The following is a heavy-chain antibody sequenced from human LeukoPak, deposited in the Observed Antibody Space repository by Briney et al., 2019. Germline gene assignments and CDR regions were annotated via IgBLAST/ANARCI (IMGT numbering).Heavy chain of an antibody. D-gene: IGHD3-10*01. J-gene: IGHJ5*02. CDR2: INPNSGGT. CDR1: GYTFTSYY. CDR3: ARGDYGSGTVGGFDP. V-gene: IGHV1-2*02. Sequence: AASVKVSCKASGYTFTSYYMHWVRQAPGQGLEWMGWINPNSGGTNYAQKFQGRVTMTRDTSISTAYMELSRLRSDDTAVYYCARGDYGSGTVGGFDPWGQGTLVTVSS.